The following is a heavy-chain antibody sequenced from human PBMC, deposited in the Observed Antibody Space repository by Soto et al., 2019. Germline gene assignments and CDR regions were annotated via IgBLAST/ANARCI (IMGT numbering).Heavy chain of an antibody. V-gene: IGHV3-30*18. D-gene: IGHD2-15*01. CDR2: ISYDGSNK. J-gene: IGHJ4*02. Sequence: LSLTCAASGFTFSSYGMHWVRQAPGKGLEWVAVISYDGSNKYYADSVKGRFTISRDNSKNTLYLQMNSLRAEDTAVYYCAKDSGCSGGSCYWHYFDYWGQGTLVTVSS. CDR1: GFTFSSYG. CDR3: AKDSGCSGGSCYWHYFDY.